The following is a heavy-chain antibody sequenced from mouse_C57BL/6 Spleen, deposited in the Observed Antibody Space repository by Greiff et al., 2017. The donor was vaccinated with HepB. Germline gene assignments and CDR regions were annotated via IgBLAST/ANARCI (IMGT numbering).Heavy chain of an antibody. CDR1: GYTFTSYW. Sequence: VQLQQSGAELVRPGSSVKLSCKASGYTFTSYWMHWVKQRPIQGLEWIGNIDPSDSETHYNQKFKDKATLTVDKSSSTAYMQLSSLTSEDSAVYYCARSTTVAYYYAMDYWGQGTSVTVSS. CDR3: ARSTTVAYYYAMDY. J-gene: IGHJ4*01. D-gene: IGHD1-1*01. V-gene: IGHV1-52*01. CDR2: IDPSDSET.